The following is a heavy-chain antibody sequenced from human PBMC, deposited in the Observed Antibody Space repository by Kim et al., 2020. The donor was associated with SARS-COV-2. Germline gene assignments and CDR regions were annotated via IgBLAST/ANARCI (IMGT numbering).Heavy chain of an antibody. CDR1: GFTFSSYG. CDR3: ARPEYDSSGYYFDY. CDR2: IWYDGSNK. D-gene: IGHD3-22*01. V-gene: IGHV3-33*01. Sequence: GGSLRLSCAASGFTFSSYGMHWVRQAPGKGLEWVAVIWYDGSNKYYADSVKGRFTISRDNSKNTLYLQMNSLRAEDTAVYYCARPEYDSSGYYFDYWGQGTLVTVSS. J-gene: IGHJ4*02.